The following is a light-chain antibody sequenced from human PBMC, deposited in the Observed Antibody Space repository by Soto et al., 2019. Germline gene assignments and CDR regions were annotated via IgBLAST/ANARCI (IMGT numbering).Light chain of an antibody. J-gene: IGLJ3*02. CDR1: SSDVVTYDA. CDR2: EGN. V-gene: IGLV2-23*01. CDR3: CADVYTNIGV. Sequence: QSALTQPASVSGSPGQSITISCSGTSSDVVTYDAVSWYQHQPGKVPKLIIYEGNKRLSGVSNRFSGPKSVKVASLTISGLQAEDEAYYYCCADVYTNIGVFGGGNKLTVL.